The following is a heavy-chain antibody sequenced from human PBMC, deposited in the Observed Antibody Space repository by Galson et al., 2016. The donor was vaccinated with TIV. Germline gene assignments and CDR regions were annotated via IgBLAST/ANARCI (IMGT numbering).Heavy chain of an antibody. V-gene: IGHV3-7*01. D-gene: IGHD5-12*01. J-gene: IGHJ4*02. Sequence: SLRLSCAASGFSFIDYSMSWVRQAPGTGLEWVASMKEEGTEQYNVNAVKGRFTISRDGAGNSVYLQMNSLGVEDTAVYFCARWRGRRSEFDSWGQGTLVTVSA. CDR1: GFSFIDYS. CDR2: MKEEGTEQ. CDR3: ARWRGRRSEFDS.